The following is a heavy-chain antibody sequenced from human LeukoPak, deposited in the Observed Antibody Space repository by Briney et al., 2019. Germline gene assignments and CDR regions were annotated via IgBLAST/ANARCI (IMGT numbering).Heavy chain of an antibody. J-gene: IGHJ5*02. V-gene: IGHV1-18*01. Sequence: ASVKVSCKASGYTFTNYGISWVRQAPGQGLEWMGWISAYNGNTNYAQKLQGRVTMTTDISTSTAYMEVRSLRSDDTAVYYCARDPLFGVPLPMSFNWFDPWGQGTLVTVSS. CDR2: ISAYNGNT. CDR3: ARDPLFGVPLPMSFNWFDP. D-gene: IGHD3-3*01. CDR1: GYTFTNYG.